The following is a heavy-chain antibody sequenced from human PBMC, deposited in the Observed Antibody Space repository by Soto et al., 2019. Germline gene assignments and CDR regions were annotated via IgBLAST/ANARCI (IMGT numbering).Heavy chain of an antibody. CDR1: GFTFSTYW. Sequence: EVQLVESGGGLVQPGGSLRLSCAASGFTFSTYWMTWVRQAPGKGLEWVASIKLDGSEKQYVDSVKGRFTISRDNAKESLYLQMNSLRGEDSGLYYCARGKTAADWGQGTRVTVSS. CDR2: IKLDGSEK. D-gene: IGHD6-25*01. CDR3: ARGKTAAD. V-gene: IGHV3-7*01. J-gene: IGHJ4*02.